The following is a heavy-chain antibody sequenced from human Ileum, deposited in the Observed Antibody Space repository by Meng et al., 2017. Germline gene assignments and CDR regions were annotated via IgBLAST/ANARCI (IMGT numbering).Heavy chain of an antibody. D-gene: IGHD3-16*01. J-gene: IGHJ4*02. Sequence: EVQLGESGGRLVRHGVSLRLSCAASGFTCSNYWMHWVRQTPGKGLVWVSRINEDGRVTNYADSVEGRFTVSRDNAKNTLYLQMNSLRVEDTGIYYCARINYVEDSWGQGTLVTVSS. CDR2: INEDGRVT. CDR3: ARINYVEDS. V-gene: IGHV3-74*01. CDR1: GFTCSNYW.